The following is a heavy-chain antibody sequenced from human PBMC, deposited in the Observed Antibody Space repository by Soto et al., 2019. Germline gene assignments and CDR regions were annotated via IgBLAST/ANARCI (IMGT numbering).Heavy chain of an antibody. V-gene: IGHV3-30-3*01. CDR2: ISYDGSNK. CDR3: ARDYPGGSYYDY. CDR1: GFTFSSYA. J-gene: IGHJ4*02. Sequence: PGGSLRLSCAASGFTFSSYAMHWVRQAPGKGLEWVAVISYDGSNKYYADSVKGRFTISRDNSKNTLYLQMNSLRAEDTAVYYCARDYPGGSYYDYWGQGTLVTVSS. D-gene: IGHD1-26*01.